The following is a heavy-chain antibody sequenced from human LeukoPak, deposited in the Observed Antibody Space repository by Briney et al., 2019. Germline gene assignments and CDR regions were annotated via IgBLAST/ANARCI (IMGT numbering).Heavy chain of an antibody. Sequence: SETLSLTCTVSGGSISSDYWGWIRQPPGKGLEWIGYIYYTGSPTYNPSLKSRVIISLDTSKNQFSLKLSSVTAADTAVYYRARAQWGPGLSFQHWGQGTLVTVSS. V-gene: IGHV4-59*01. CDR3: ARAQWGPGLSFQH. CDR2: IYYTGSP. J-gene: IGHJ1*01. D-gene: IGHD1-26*01. CDR1: GGSISSDY.